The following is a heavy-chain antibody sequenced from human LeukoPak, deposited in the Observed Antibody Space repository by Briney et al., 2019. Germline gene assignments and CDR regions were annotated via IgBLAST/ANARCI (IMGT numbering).Heavy chain of an antibody. CDR2: VTRDGSFT. CDR1: GFTFRSYW. J-gene: IGHJ4*02. V-gene: IGHV3-74*01. D-gene: IGHD5-24*01. Sequence: GGSLRLSCAASGFTFRSYWMHWVHQAPGKGLEWVSRVTRDGSFTNYADSVKGRFTISRDNAKNTLYLQMSSLRAEDTAVYFCVRDGDDFNFDYWGQGSLVTVSS. CDR3: VRDGDDFNFDY.